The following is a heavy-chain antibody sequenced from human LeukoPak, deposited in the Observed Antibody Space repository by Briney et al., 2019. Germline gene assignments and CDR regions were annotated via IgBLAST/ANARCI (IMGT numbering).Heavy chain of an antibody. CDR1: GYTFTSSG. J-gene: IGHJ4*02. D-gene: IGHD3-9*01. V-gene: IGHV1-18*01. CDR2: ISAYNGNT. Sequence: GASVKVSCKASGYTFTSSGISWVRQAPGQGLEWMGWISAYNGNTNYAQKLQGRVTMTTDTSTSTAYMELRSLRSDDTAVYYCAREGTFDWSLLAIDYWGQGTLVTVSS. CDR3: AREGTFDWSLLAIDY.